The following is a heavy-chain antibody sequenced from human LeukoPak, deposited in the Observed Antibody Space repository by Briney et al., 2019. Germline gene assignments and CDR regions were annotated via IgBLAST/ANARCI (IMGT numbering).Heavy chain of an antibody. V-gene: IGHV3-66*01. CDR1: GGSISSYY. D-gene: IGHD6-19*01. Sequence: ETLSLTCTVSGGSISSYYWSWVRQAPGKGLEWVSTVYSGGSTYYADPVKGRFTISRDNSKNTLYLQMNSLRAEDTAVYYCARAAAVAGYYYYGMDVWGQGTTVTVSS. J-gene: IGHJ6*02. CDR2: VYSGGST. CDR3: ARAAAVAGYYYYGMDV.